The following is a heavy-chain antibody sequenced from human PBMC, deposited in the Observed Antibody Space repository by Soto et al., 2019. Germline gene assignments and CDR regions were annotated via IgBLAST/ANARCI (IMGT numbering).Heavy chain of an antibody. CDR3: GREGQQLAQEKHYQFNGMDV. V-gene: IGHV1-18*01. Sequence: ASVKVSCKASGFTFSDYGLSWVRQAPGQPLEWMGWISGDNINSKYSQKFQGRLTMTTDTSTATASMELRSLTSDDTAVYYCGREGQQLAQEKHYQFNGMDVWGQGTTVTVSS. D-gene: IGHD6-13*01. CDR2: ISGDNINS. CDR1: GFTFSDYG. J-gene: IGHJ6*02.